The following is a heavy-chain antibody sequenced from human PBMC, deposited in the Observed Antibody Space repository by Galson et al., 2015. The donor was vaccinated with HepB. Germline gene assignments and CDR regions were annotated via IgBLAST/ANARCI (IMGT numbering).Heavy chain of an antibody. V-gene: IGHV1-69*02. Sequence: SVKVSCKASGGTFSSYTISWVRQAPGQGLEWMGRIIPILGIANYAQKFQGRVTITADKSTSTAYMELSSLRSEDTAVYYCARGQDVEVWKKGYYYYYGMDVWGQGTTVTVSS. CDR1: GGTFSSYT. D-gene: IGHD1-1*01. CDR2: IIPILGIA. CDR3: ARGQDVEVWKKGYYYYYGMDV. J-gene: IGHJ6*02.